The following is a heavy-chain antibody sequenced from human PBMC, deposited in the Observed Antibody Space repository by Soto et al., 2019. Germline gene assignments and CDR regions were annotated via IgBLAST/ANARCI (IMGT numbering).Heavy chain of an antibody. CDR1: GGTFSSYA. D-gene: IGHD3-9*01. CDR3: ARVYYDILTGYYKVYYYYGMDV. V-gene: IGHV1-69*13. J-gene: IGHJ6*02. Sequence: SVKVSCKASGGTFSSYAISWVRQAPGQGLEWMGGIIPIFGTANYAQKFQGRVTITADESTSTAYMELSSLRSEDTAVYYCARVYYDILTGYYKVYYYYGMDVWGQGTTVTVSS. CDR2: IIPIFGTA.